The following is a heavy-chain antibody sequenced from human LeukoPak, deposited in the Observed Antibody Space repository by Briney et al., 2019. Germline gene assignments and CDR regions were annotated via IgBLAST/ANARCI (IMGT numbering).Heavy chain of an antibody. CDR1: GFTFSSYA. D-gene: IGHD3-10*01. J-gene: IGHJ6*03. CDR3: AKDSAWFGELSRYYYYMDV. Sequence: PGGSLRLSCAASGFTFSSYAMNWVRQAPGKGLEWVSAISGSGSTTYYADSVKGRFTISRDNSKNTLYLQMNSLRAEDTAVYYCAKDSAWFGELSRYYYYMDVWGKGTTVTISS. V-gene: IGHV3-23*01. CDR2: ISGSGSTT.